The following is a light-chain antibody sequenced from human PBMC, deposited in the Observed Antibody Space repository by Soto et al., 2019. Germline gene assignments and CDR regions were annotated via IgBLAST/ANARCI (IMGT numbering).Light chain of an antibody. V-gene: IGLV1-44*01. CDR3: AARDDSLNGHVV. Sequence: QSVLTQPPSASGTPGQRVTISCSGSSSNIGSNTVNWYQQLPGTAPKLLIYSNNQRPSGVPDRFSGSKSGTSASLAISGLQSEDEADYYCAARDDSLNGHVVFGGGTKVTVL. CDR2: SNN. CDR1: SSNIGSNT. J-gene: IGLJ2*01.